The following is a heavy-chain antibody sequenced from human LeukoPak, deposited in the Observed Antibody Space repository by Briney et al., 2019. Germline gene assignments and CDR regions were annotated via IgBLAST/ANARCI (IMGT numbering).Heavy chain of an antibody. Sequence: SQTLSLTCTVSGGSISSGGYYWSWIRQPPGKGLEWIGYIYHSGSTYYNPSLKSRVTISVDRSKNQFSLKLSSVTAADTAVYYCARGSGVGAAYWGQGTLVTVSS. D-gene: IGHD1-26*01. CDR2: IYHSGST. CDR3: ARGSGVGAAY. V-gene: IGHV4-30-2*01. J-gene: IGHJ4*02. CDR1: GGSISSGGYY.